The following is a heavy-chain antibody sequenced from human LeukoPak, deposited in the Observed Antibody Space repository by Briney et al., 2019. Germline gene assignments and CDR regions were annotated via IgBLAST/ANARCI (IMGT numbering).Heavy chain of an antibody. V-gene: IGHV3-23*01. CDR3: AKQQWLVRGAFDY. D-gene: IGHD6-19*01. Sequence: PGGSLRLSCAASGFAFSSYAMSWVRQAPGKGLEWVSAISGSGGSTYYADSEKGRFTISRDNSKNTLYLQMNSLRAEDTAVYYCAKQQWLVRGAFDYWGQGTLVTVSS. CDR1: GFAFSSYA. J-gene: IGHJ4*02. CDR2: ISGSGGST.